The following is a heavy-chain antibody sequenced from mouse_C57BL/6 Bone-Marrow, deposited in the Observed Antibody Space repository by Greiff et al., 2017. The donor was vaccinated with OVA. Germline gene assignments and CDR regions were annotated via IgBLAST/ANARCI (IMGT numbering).Heavy chain of an antibody. CDR1: GYTFTSYW. CDR3: ARTLLLLRSWYFDV. CDR2: IYPGSGST. J-gene: IGHJ1*03. V-gene: IGHV1-55*01. Sequence: QVQLQQPGAELVKPGASVKMSCKASGYTFTSYWITWVKQRPGQGLEWIGDIYPGSGSTNYNEKFKSKATLTVDTSSSTAYMQLSRLTSEDSSVYYCARTLLLLRSWYFDVWGTGTTVTVSS. D-gene: IGHD1-1*01.